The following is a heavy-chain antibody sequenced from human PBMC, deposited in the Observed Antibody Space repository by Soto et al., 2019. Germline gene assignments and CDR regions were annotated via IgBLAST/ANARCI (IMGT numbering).Heavy chain of an antibody. CDR3: ASSKGRYSGSYNDAFDI. Sequence: GGSLRLSCAASGFTFSSYSMNWVRQAPGKGLEWVSSISSSSSYIYYADSVKGRFTISRDNAKNSLYLQMNSLRAEDTAVYYCASSKGRYSGSYNDAFDIWGQGTMVTVSS. V-gene: IGHV3-21*01. D-gene: IGHD1-26*01. J-gene: IGHJ3*02. CDR1: GFTFSSYS. CDR2: ISSSSSYI.